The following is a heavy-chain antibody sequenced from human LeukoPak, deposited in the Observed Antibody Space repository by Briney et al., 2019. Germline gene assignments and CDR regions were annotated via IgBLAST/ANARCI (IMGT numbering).Heavy chain of an antibody. Sequence: GGSLRLSCAASGFNVNSFEMTWVRQAPGLGLEFLSYISDSGGVIKYADSVKGRFIISRDSAENALYLQMNNLGADDTAAYFCAGGPQYTGSFPYWGQGTLVAVYS. CDR1: GFNVNSFE. CDR2: ISDSGGVI. J-gene: IGHJ4*02. CDR3: AGGPQYTGSFPY. V-gene: IGHV3-48*03. D-gene: IGHD1-26*01.